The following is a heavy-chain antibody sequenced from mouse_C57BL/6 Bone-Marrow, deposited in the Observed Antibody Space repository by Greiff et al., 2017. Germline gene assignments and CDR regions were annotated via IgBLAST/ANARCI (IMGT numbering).Heavy chain of an antibody. Sequence: LEESGAELARPGASVKLSCKASGYTFTSYGISWVKQRTGQGLEWIGEIYPRSGNTYYNEKFKGKATLTADKSSSTAYMELRSLTSEDSAVYFCARDPLYYYGSSWFAYWGQGTLVTVSA. D-gene: IGHD1-1*01. CDR2: IYPRSGNT. CDR1: GYTFTSYG. V-gene: IGHV1-81*01. CDR3: ARDPLYYYGSSWFAY. J-gene: IGHJ3*01.